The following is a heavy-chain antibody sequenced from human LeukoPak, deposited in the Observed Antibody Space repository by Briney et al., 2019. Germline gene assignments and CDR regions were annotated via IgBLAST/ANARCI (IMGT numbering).Heavy chain of an antibody. V-gene: IGHV3-30*04. CDR1: GFTFSSYA. CDR3: AGDPSPLYYYDSSGFDY. D-gene: IGHD3-22*01. CDR2: ISYDGSNK. Sequence: PGRSLRLSCAASGFTFSSYAMHWVRQAPGKGLEWVAVISYDGSNKYYADSVKGRFTISRDNSKNTLYLQMNSLRAEDTAVYYCAGDPSPLYYYDSSGFDYWGQGTLVTVSS. J-gene: IGHJ4*02.